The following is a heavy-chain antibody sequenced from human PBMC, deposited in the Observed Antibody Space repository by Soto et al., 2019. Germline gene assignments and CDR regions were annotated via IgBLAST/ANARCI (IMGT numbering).Heavy chain of an antibody. CDR2: IYYSGST. Sequence: TSETLSLTCTVSGGSISSSSYYWGWIRQPPGKGLEWIGSIYYSGSTYYNPSLKSRVTISVDTSKNQFSLKLSSVTAADAAVYYCGAGGGYSYGGPDYWGQGTLVTVSS. V-gene: IGHV4-39*01. CDR1: GGSISSSSYY. CDR3: GAGGGYSYGGPDY. D-gene: IGHD5-18*01. J-gene: IGHJ4*02.